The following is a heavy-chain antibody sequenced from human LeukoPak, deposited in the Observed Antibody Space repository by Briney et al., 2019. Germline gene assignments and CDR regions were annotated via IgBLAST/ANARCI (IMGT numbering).Heavy chain of an antibody. J-gene: IGHJ5*02. D-gene: IGHD6-13*01. CDR1: GFSFSNYW. CDR3: ARLILRGSSWQHNWFDP. Sequence: GGSLRLSCEASGFSFSNYWMSWVRQAPGKGLEWVANIKQDGSEIYYVDSVRGRFTISRDNAKNSLYLQMNSLRAEDTAVYYCARLILRGSSWQHNWFDPWGQGTLVTVSS. CDR2: IKQDGSEI. V-gene: IGHV3-7*01.